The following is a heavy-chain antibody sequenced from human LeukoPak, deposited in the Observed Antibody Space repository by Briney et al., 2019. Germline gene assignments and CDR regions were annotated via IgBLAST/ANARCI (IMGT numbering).Heavy chain of an antibody. CDR3: ARDYASSGYYPHFDY. Sequence: PGGSLRLSCAASGFTFSSYAMHWVRQAPGKGLEWVTVISHDGRNEYYADSVKGRFTISRDNSKNTLYLQMNSLRPEDTAVYYCARDYASSGYYPHFDYWGQGTLVTVSS. D-gene: IGHD3-22*01. V-gene: IGHV3-30-3*01. CDR2: ISHDGRNE. CDR1: GFTFSSYA. J-gene: IGHJ4*02.